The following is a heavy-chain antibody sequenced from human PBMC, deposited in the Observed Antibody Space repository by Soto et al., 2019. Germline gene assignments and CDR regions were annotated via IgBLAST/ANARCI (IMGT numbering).Heavy chain of an antibody. CDR1: GGSFSGYY. D-gene: IGHD4-17*01. J-gene: IGHJ4*02. V-gene: IGHV4-34*01. CDR3: SSEGEAGYDYGY. CDR2: INHSGST. Sequence: QVQLQQWGAGLLKPSETLSLTCAVYGGSFSGYYWCWTRQPPGKGLEWIGEINHSGSTNYNPSLKSRVTMSVDKSKNQFSLNLSSVTAADTAVYYCSSEGEAGYDYGYWGQGTLVTVSS.